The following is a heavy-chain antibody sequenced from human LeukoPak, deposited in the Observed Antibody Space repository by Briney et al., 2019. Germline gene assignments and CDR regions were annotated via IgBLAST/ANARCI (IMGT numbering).Heavy chain of an antibody. D-gene: IGHD4-17*01. V-gene: IGHV1-18*01. J-gene: IGHJ4*02. Sequence: GASVKVSCKVSGYTLTELSMHWVRQAPGQGLEWMGWISAYNGNTNYAQKLQGRVTMTTDTSTSTAYMELRSLRSDDTAVYYCARYGGDYEGVDYWGQGTLVTVSS. CDR1: GYTLTELS. CDR2: ISAYNGNT. CDR3: ARYGGDYEGVDY.